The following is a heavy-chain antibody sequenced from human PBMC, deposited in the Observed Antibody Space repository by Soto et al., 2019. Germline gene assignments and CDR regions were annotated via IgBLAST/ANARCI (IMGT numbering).Heavy chain of an antibody. CDR1: GGSISSYY. V-gene: IGHV4-59*08. D-gene: IGHD3-3*01. J-gene: IGHJ6*03. CDR2: IYYSGST. Sequence: SETLSLTCTVSGGSISSYYWSWIRQPPGKGLEWIGYIYYSGSTNYNPSLKSRVTISVDTSKNQFSLKLSSVTAADTAVYYCARQYYDFWSGSRDYYMDVWGKGTTVTVS. CDR3: ARQYYDFWSGSRDYYMDV.